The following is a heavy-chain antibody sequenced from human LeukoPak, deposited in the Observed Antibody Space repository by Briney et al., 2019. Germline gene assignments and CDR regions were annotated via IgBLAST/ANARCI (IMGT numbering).Heavy chain of an antibody. CDR3: ARVKNGTPYGTGSYSFDY. CDR2: INHSGST. D-gene: IGHD3-10*01. J-gene: IGHJ4*02. V-gene: IGHV4-34*01. Sequence: PSETLSLTCAVYGGSFSGYYWSWIRQPPGKGLEWIGEINHSGSTNYNPSLKSRVTISVDTSKNQFSLKLSSVTAADTAVYYCARVKNGTPYGTGSYSFDYWGQGTLVTVSS. CDR1: GGSFSGYY.